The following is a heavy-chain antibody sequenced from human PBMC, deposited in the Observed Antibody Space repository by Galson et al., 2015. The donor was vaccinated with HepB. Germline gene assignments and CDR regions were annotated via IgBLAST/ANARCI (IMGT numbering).Heavy chain of an antibody. Sequence: SCKASGYTFTSYYMHWVRQAPGQGLEWMGIINPSGGSTSYAQKFQGRVTMTRDTSTSTVYMELSSLRSEDTAVYYCARDPKSYYDFWSGYYGDSDYYYYYMDVWGKGTTVTVSS. CDR1: GYTFTSYY. V-gene: IGHV1-46*01. J-gene: IGHJ6*03. CDR3: ARDPKSYYDFWSGYYGDSDYYYYYMDV. D-gene: IGHD3-3*01. CDR2: INPSGGST.